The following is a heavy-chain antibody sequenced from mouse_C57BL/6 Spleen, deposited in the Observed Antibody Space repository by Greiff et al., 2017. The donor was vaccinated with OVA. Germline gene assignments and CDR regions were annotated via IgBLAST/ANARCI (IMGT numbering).Heavy chain of an antibody. V-gene: IGHV5-17*01. CDR3: ARIYGSSSGGYFDY. Sequence: EVQRVESGGGLVKPGGSLKLSCAASGFTFSDYGMHWVRQAPETGLEWVAYISSGSSTIYSADTVKGRFTISRDNAKNTLFLQMTSLRSEDTAMYYCARIYGSSSGGYFDYWGQGTTLTVSS. D-gene: IGHD1-1*01. J-gene: IGHJ2*01. CDR1: GFTFSDYG. CDR2: ISSGSSTI.